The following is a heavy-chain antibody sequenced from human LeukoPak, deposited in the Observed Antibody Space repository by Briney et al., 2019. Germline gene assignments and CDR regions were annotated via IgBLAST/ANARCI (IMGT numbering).Heavy chain of an antibody. J-gene: IGHJ4*02. CDR2: INPNSGGT. CDR3: ARVKETKYQLLWTPSLDY. V-gene: IGHV1-2*02. CDR1: GYTFTGYY. Sequence: GASVKVSCKASGYTFTGYYMHWVRQAPGQGLEWMGWINPNSGGTNYAQKFQGRVTMTRDTSISTAYMELSRLRSDDTAVYYCARVKETKYQLLWTPSLDYWGQGTLVTVSS. D-gene: IGHD2-2*01.